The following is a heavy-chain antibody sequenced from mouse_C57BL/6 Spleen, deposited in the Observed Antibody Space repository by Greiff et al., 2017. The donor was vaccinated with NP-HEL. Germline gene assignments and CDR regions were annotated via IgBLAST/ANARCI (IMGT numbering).Heavy chain of an antibody. V-gene: IGHV1-53*01. CDR2: INPSNVGT. Sequence: QVQLQQPGTELVKPGASVKLSGKAPGYTFTSYGRHWGKQRPGQGLEWMGIINPSNVGTNYNEKFKSKATLTVDKPSSTAYMQLSSLTSEDSAVYYCARRSGRYFDVWGTGTTVTVSS. CDR1: GYTFTSYG. J-gene: IGHJ1*03. CDR3: ARRSGRYFDV.